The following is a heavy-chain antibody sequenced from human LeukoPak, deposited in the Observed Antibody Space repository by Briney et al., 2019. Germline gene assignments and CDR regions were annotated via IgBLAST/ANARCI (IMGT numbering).Heavy chain of an antibody. CDR1: GYTLTELS. CDR3: ATVVPAAISWFDP. J-gene: IGHJ5*02. Sequence: GASVKVSCKVSGYTLTELSMHWVRQAPGKGLEWMGGFDPEDGETIYAQKFQGGVTMTEDTSTDTAYMELSSLRSEDTAVYYCATVVPAAISWFDPWGQGTLVTVSS. D-gene: IGHD2-2*01. V-gene: IGHV1-24*01. CDR2: FDPEDGET.